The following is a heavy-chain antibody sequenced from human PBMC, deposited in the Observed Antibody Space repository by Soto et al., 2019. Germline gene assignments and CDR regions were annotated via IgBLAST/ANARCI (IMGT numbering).Heavy chain of an antibody. CDR1: GFTFNTYG. D-gene: IGHD2-2*02. Sequence: GGSLRLSCAASGFTFNTYGMHWVRQAPGKGLEWVAVISYDGSNKYYADSVKGRFTISRDNSKNTLYLQMNSLRAEDTAVYYCAKELAISDYWGQGTLVTVSS. CDR3: AKELAISDY. J-gene: IGHJ4*02. V-gene: IGHV3-30*18. CDR2: ISYDGSNK.